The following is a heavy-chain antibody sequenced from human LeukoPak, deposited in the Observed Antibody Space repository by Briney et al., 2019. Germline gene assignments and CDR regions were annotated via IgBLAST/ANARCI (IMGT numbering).Heavy chain of an antibody. CDR2: ISYDGSDK. J-gene: IGHJ5*02. V-gene: IGHV3-30*04. CDR1: RFNFSNYA. D-gene: IGHD3-22*01. CDR3: VREPYFDSSGEP. Sequence: PGRSLRLSCAASRFNFSNYAMHWVRQAPGKGLEWVAVISYDGSDKFYADSVKGRFTVSRDNSNNTLYLQMNSLRLEDTAVYHCVREPYFDSSGEPWGQGTLVTVSS.